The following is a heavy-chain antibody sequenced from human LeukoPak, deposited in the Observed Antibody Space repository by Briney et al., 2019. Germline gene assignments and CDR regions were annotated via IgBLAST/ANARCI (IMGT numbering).Heavy chain of an antibody. D-gene: IGHD1-26*01. V-gene: IGHV3-48*03. Sequence: GSLRLSCTASGFTFSTYEMNLVRQAPGRGLEWLSYVNNGGDTIYYAESVRGRFTISRDNGKNSLYLQMNSLADEDTALYYCARGRGKDNTYYSFDVWGQGTLVTVSS. CDR3: ARGRGKDNTYYSFDV. CDR1: GFTFSTYE. J-gene: IGHJ3*01. CDR2: VNNGGDTI.